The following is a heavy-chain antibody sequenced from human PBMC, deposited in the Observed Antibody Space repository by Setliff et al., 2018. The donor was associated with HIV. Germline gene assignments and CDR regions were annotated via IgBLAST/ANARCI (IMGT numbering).Heavy chain of an antibody. Sequence: LRLSCVASGLTFNRYWMSWVRQSPGKGLEWVANIHKDGSEKYYVDSVKGRFTISRDNTKNFLYLEMNSLRAEDTAVYYCAGSRGYFVQADWGQGTLVTVSS. J-gene: IGHJ4*02. CDR2: IHKDGSEK. CDR1: GLTFNRYW. V-gene: IGHV3-7*01. CDR3: AGSRGYFVQAD. D-gene: IGHD1-1*01.